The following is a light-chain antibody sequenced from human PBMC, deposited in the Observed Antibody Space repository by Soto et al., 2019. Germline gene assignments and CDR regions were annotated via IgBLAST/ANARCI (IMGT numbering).Light chain of an antibody. CDR2: DVS. Sequence: SVLTQPASVSGCPGQSITISCTGTISDVGGYNYVSWYQQHPGKAPKLMIFDVSNRPSGVSNRFSGSKSGYTASLTISGLQAEDEADYYCSSYTSSSTYVFGTGTKVTVL. CDR3: SSYTSSSTYV. CDR1: ISDVGGYNY. V-gene: IGLV2-14*03. J-gene: IGLJ1*01.